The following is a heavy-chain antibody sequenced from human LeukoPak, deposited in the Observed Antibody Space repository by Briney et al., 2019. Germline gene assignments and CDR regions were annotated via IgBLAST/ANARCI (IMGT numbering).Heavy chain of an antibody. J-gene: IGHJ6*02. V-gene: IGHV4-59*01. CDR2: IYYSGST. D-gene: IGHD1-14*01. CDR3: ARDGGSLYYYGMDV. CDR1: GGSISSYY. Sequence: KPSETLSLTCTVSGGSISSYYWSWIRQPPGKGLEWIGYIYYSGSTNYNPSLKSRVTISVDTSKNQFSLKLSSVTAADTAVYYCARDGGSLYYYGMDVWGQGTVVTVSS.